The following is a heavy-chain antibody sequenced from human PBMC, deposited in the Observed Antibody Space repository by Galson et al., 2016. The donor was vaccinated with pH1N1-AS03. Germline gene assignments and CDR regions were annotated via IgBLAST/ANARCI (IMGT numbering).Heavy chain of an antibody. Sequence: SVKVSCKASGYTFTSYYIHWVRQAPGQGREWMGIINPSDGNTNYAQRFQGRVTMTRDTSASTVYMELSSLRSDDTAVYYCARVSAGLTGYYYAMDVWGQGTTGTGSS. V-gene: IGHV1-46*01. CDR1: GYTFTSYY. CDR3: ARVSAGLTGYYYAMDV. D-gene: IGHD4/OR15-4a*01. J-gene: IGHJ6*02. CDR2: INPSDGNT.